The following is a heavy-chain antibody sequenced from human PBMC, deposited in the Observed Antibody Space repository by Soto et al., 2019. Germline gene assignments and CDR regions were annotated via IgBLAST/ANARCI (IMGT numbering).Heavy chain of an antibody. CDR2: ISSSSSYI. CDR3: ARDFIAARPADY. Sequence: PGGSLSLSCAASGFTFSSYSMNWVRQAPGKGLEWVSSISSSSSYIYYADSVKGRFTISRDNAKNSLYLQMNSLRAEDTAVYYCARDFIAARPADYWGQGTLVTVSS. J-gene: IGHJ4*02. CDR1: GFTFSSYS. D-gene: IGHD6-6*01. V-gene: IGHV3-21*01.